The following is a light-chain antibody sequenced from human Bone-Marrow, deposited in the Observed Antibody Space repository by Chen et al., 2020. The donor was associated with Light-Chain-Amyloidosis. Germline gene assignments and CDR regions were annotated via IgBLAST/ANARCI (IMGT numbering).Light chain of an antibody. CDR1: SGSIATNY. Sequence: NFMLTQPHSVSESPGKTVIISCTRSSGSIATNYVQWYQQRPGRSPTTVIYEDDQRPSGVPDRFSGSSDWSSNSASLTISGLKTEDEADFYCQSYQGSSQGVFGGGTKLTVL. CDR3: QSYQGSSQGV. J-gene: IGLJ3*02. V-gene: IGLV6-57*01. CDR2: EDD.